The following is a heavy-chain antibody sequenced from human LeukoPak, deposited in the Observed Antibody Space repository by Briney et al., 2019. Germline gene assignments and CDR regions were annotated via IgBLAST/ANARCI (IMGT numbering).Heavy chain of an antibody. D-gene: IGHD5-18*01. CDR2: INPNSGGT. J-gene: IGHJ4*02. Sequence: ASVKVSCRAPGYTFTGYYMHWVRQAPGQGLEWMGWINPNSGGTNYAQRFQGRVTMTRDTSISTAYMELSRLRSDDTAVYYCAKPGYSYGYYFDYWGQGTLVTVSS. CDR3: AKPGYSYGYYFDY. V-gene: IGHV1-2*02. CDR1: GYTFTGYY.